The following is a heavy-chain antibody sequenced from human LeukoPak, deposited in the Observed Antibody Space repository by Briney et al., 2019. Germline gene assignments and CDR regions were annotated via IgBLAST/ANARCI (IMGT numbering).Heavy chain of an antibody. Sequence: TSETLSLTCTVSGGSISSYYWSWIRQPAGKGLEWIGRIYTSGSTNYIPSLKSRVTMSVDTSKNQFSLKLSSVTAADTAVYYCARDPDSSSWYDAFDIWGQGTMVTVSS. CDR3: ARDPDSSSWYDAFDI. D-gene: IGHD6-13*01. CDR2: IYTSGST. V-gene: IGHV4-4*07. J-gene: IGHJ3*02. CDR1: GGSISSYY.